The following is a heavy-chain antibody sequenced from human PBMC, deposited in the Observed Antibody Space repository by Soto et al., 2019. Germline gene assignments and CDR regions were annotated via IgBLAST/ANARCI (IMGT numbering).Heavy chain of an antibody. Sequence: QVQLVQSGAEVKKPGASVKVSCEASGYPFSAFDINWVRQAGGQGLEWMGWMNPDSVDTAFAQRFQDRITMTRSTSISTAYMELSRLTSDDTAVYFCVRQPGGVATPGDDYWGQGTLVTVSS. CDR1: GYPFSAFD. V-gene: IGHV1-8*01. D-gene: IGHD2-15*01. CDR2: MNPDSVDT. J-gene: IGHJ4*02. CDR3: VRQPGGVATPGDDY.